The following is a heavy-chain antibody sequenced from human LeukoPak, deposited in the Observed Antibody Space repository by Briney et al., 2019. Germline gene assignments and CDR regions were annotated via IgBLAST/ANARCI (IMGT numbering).Heavy chain of an antibody. Sequence: PGGSLRLSCAASGFTFSSYGMHWVRQAPGKGLEWVAVISYDGSNKYYADSVKGRFTISRDNSKNTLYLQMNSLRAEDTAVYYCAKGRYFDWLLSPSDYWAREPWSPSPQ. CDR3: AKGRYFDWLLSPSDY. CDR2: ISYDGSNK. V-gene: IGHV3-30*18. D-gene: IGHD3-9*01. CDR1: GFTFSSYG. J-gene: IGHJ4*02.